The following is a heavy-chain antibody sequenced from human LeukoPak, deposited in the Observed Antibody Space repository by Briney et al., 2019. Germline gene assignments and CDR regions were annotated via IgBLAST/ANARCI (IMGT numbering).Heavy chain of an antibody. CDR2: IKQDGSEK. D-gene: IGHD6-13*01. V-gene: IGHV3-7*01. Sequence: GGSLRLSCAASGFTFINYWMSWVRQAPGKGLEWVANIKQDGSEKYYVDSVKDRFTISRDNAKNSLYLQMNSLRAEDTAVYYCASIRMGAAAGYDPYYFDYWGQGTLVTVSS. J-gene: IGHJ4*02. CDR1: GFTFINYW. CDR3: ASIRMGAAAGYDPYYFDY.